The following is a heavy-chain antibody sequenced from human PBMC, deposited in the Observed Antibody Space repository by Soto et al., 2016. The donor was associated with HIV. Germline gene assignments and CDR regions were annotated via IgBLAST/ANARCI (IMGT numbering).Heavy chain of an antibody. CDR2: IYSGGST. CDR1: GFTVSSNY. J-gene: IGHJ4*02. V-gene: IGHV3-53*02. Sequence: EVQLVETRGGLIQPGGSLRLSCAASGFTVSSNYMNWVRQPPGKGLEWVSVIYSGGSTYYADSVKGRFTISRDNSKNTLYLQMNSLRAEDTAVYYCARDPGYGSGSYSVPYWGQGTLVTVSS. D-gene: IGHD3-10*01. CDR3: ARDPGYGSGSYSVPY.